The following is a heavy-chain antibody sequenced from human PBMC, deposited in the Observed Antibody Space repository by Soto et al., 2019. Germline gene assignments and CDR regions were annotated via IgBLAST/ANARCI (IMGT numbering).Heavy chain of an antibody. D-gene: IGHD3-3*01. V-gene: IGHV1-18*01. J-gene: IGHJ6*02. CDR3: AREDPRYDFWSGYRHYYYYYGMDV. CDR1: GYTFTSYG. CDR2: ISAYNGNT. Sequence: ASLKVSCKASGYTFTSYGISWLRQAAGQGLEWMGWISAYNGNTNYAQKLQGRVTMTTDTSTSTAYMELRSLRSADTAVYYCAREDPRYDFWSGYRHYYYYYGMDVWGQGTTVTVSS.